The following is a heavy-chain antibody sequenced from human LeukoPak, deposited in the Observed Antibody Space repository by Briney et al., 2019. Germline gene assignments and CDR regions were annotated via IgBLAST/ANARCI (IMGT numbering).Heavy chain of an antibody. CDR1: GFTFSSYW. Sequence: GGSLRLSCAASGFTFSSYWMSWVRQAPGKGLEWVANIKQDGSEKYYVDSVKGRFTISRDNSENTLYLQMNSLKPEDTAVYYCEGLTYCTTSTCYVSAYWGQGTLVTVSS. J-gene: IGHJ4*02. CDR2: IKQDGSEK. V-gene: IGHV3-7*01. CDR3: EGLTYCTTSTCYVSAY. D-gene: IGHD2-2*01.